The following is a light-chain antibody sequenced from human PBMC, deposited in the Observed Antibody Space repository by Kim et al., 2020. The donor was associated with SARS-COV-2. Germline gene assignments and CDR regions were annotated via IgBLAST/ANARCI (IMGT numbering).Light chain of an antibody. CDR2: SNS. V-gene: IGLV1-44*01. CDR3: AAWDDSLNVYV. CDR1: SSNIGRNT. Sequence: GPRVHIPGYRSSSNIGRNTVNWYQQLPGTAPKLLIYSNSQRPSGVPDRFSGSRSGTSASLAISRLQSEDEGDYYCAAWDDSLNVYVFGTGTKVTVL. J-gene: IGLJ1*01.